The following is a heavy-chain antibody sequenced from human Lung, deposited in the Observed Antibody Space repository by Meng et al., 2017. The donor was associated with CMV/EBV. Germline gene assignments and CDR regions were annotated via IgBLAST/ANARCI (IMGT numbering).Heavy chain of an antibody. D-gene: IGHD6-25*01. CDR3: ARDSEAADY. V-gene: IGHV7-4-1*02. CDR2: INNNTGKP. Sequence: QVQLVQSGSELKKPGSSVRISSKASGYTFTTYGMNWVRQAPGQGLEWIGWINNNTGKPTYAQGLTGRFVFSLDTSDSTAYLQISSLKAEDTAVYYCARDSEAADYWGQGTLVTVSS. J-gene: IGHJ4*02. CDR1: GYTFTTYG.